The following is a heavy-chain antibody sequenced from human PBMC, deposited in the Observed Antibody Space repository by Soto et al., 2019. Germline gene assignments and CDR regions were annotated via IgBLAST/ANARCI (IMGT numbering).Heavy chain of an antibody. CDR2: IYHSGST. D-gene: IGHD4-4*01. Sequence: PSETLSLTCAVSGGSISSGGYSGSWIRQPPGKGLEWIGYIYHSGSTYYNPSLKSRVTISVDRSKNQFSLKLSSVTAADTAVYYCARRSEAHDYSNYYTRSYYFDYWGQGTLVTVSS. V-gene: IGHV4-30-2*01. CDR3: ARRSEAHDYSNYYTRSYYFDY. CDR1: GGSISSGGYS. J-gene: IGHJ4*02.